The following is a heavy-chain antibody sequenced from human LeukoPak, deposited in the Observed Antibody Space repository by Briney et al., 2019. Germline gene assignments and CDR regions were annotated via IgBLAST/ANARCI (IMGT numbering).Heavy chain of an antibody. V-gene: IGHV4-39*07. D-gene: IGHD3-22*01. Sequence: PSETLSLTCVVSGGSISSTSYYWGWIRQPPGKGLEWIGSIYYSGSTYYNPSLKSRVTISVDTSKNQFSLKLSSVTAADTAVYYCARAADVSSGYYFVVPGLVDAFDIWGQGTMVTVSS. CDR2: IYYSGST. CDR1: GGSISSTSYY. CDR3: ARAADVSSGYYFVVPGLVDAFDI. J-gene: IGHJ3*02.